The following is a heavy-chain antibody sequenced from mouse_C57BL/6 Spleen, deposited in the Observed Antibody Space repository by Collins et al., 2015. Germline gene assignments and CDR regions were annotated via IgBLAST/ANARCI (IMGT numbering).Heavy chain of an antibody. CDR3: ARRGSITTVVNY. CDR1: GYTFTSYW. Sequence: QLQQPGAELVKPGASVKMSCKASGYTFTSYWITWVKQRPGQSLEWIGDIFPGSGSTNYNEKFKSKATLTGDTSSNTAYMQFSSLTSEDSAVYYCARRGSITTVVNYWGQGTTLTVSS. D-gene: IGHD1-1*01. CDR2: IFPGSGST. V-gene: IGHV1-55*01. J-gene: IGHJ2*01.